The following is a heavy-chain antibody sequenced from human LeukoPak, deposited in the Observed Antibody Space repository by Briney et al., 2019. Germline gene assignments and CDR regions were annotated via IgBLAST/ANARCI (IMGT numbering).Heavy chain of an antibody. CDR3: ARRGCSSTSCHLDY. Sequence: GGSLRLSCAASGFTFSSYWMSWVRQAPGKGLEWAANIKQDGSEKYYVDSVKGRFTISRDNAKNSLYLQMNSLRAEDTAVYYCARRGCSSTSCHLDYWGQGTLVTVSS. CDR2: IKQDGSEK. D-gene: IGHD2-2*01. V-gene: IGHV3-7*03. CDR1: GFTFSSYW. J-gene: IGHJ4*02.